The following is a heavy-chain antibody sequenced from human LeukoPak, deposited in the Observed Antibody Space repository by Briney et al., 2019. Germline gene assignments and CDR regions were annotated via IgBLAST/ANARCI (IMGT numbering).Heavy chain of an antibody. CDR1: GFTFSSYG. CDR3: AELGITLIGGV. D-gene: IGHD3-10*02. Sequence: GGSLRLSCAASGFTFSSYGMSWVRQAPGKGLEWVSYISSSGSTIYYADSVKGRFTISRDNAKNSLYLQMNSLRAEDTAVYYCAELGITLIGGVWGKGTTVTISS. V-gene: IGHV3-48*04. J-gene: IGHJ6*04. CDR2: ISSSGSTI.